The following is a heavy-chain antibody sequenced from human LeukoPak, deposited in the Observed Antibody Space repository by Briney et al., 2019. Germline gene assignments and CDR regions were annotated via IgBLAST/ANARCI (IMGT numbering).Heavy chain of an antibody. Sequence: GRSLRLSCAASGFTFSSYWMHWVRQAPGKGLVWVSRINSDGSSTSYADSVKGRFTISRDNAKNTLYLQMNSLRAEDTAVYYCARAWKQWLVNGGYWGQGTLVTVSS. D-gene: IGHD6-19*01. CDR3: ARAWKQWLVNGGY. V-gene: IGHV3-74*01. CDR2: INSDGSST. CDR1: GFTFSSYW. J-gene: IGHJ4*02.